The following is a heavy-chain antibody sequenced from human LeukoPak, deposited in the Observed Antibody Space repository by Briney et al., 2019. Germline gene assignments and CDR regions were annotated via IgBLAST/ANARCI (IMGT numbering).Heavy chain of an antibody. CDR2: INYSGSA. V-gene: IGHV4-31*03. CDR1: GGPISIDGYY. CDR3: ASDYYDSSGLYYFDY. Sequence: PSQTLSLTCTVSGGPISIDGYYWTWIRQHAEKGLEWTGYINYSGSAYYNPSLKSRITISVDTSKNQFSLKLSSVTAADTAVYYCASDYYDSSGLYYFDYWGQGTLVTVSS. D-gene: IGHD3-22*01. J-gene: IGHJ4*02.